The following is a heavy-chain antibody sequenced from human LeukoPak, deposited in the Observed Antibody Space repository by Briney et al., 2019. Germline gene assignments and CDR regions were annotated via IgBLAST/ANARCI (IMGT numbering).Heavy chain of an antibody. CDR3: AKLPGRAADY. CDR2: ISDSGGGT. V-gene: IGHV3-23*01. J-gene: IGHJ4*02. CDR1: GFIFSSYW. Sequence: PGGSLRLSCAASGFIFSSYWMNWVRQAPGKGLEWVSGISDSGGGTYYADSVKGRFTISRDNSKNTLYLQMNSLRAEDTAVYYCAKLPGRAADYWGQGTLVTVSS.